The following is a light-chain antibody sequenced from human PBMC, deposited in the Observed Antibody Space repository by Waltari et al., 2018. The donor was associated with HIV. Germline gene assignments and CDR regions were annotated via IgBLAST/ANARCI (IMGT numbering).Light chain of an antibody. J-gene: IGKJ2*01. V-gene: IGKV3-15*01. CDR3: QQYNNWPPVT. Sequence: EIVMTQSPATLSVSPGERATLSCRASQSVRSNLAWYQQKPGQAPRLLIYGASTRATGIPARFSGSGSGTEFTLTSSSLQSEDSAVYFCQQYNNWPPVTFGQGTKLEIK. CDR1: QSVRSN. CDR2: GAS.